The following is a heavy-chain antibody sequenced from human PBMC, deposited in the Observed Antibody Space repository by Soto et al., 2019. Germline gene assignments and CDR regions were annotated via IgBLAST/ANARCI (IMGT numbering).Heavy chain of an antibody. CDR3: ARVRGYSGSGPFDY. J-gene: IGHJ4*02. V-gene: IGHV4-30-4*01. CDR2: ISYSGSS. Sequence: QVQLQESGPGLVKPSQTLSLTCTVSGGSISSGDYYWNWIRQPPGKGLEWIWFISYSGSSYYNPSLESRVAISVDTSKNQFSLKLSSVTAADTAVYYCARVRGYSGSGPFDYWGQGTLVTVSS. D-gene: IGHD3-10*01. CDR1: GGSISSGDYY.